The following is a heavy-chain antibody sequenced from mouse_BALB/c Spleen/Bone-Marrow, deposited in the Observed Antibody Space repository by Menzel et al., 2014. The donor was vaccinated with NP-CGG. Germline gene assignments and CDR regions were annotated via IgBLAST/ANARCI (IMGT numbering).Heavy chain of an antibody. D-gene: IGHD1-1*01. Sequence: VKLVESGPGPVAPSQSLSIACTVSGFSLTSYGVHWVRQPPGKGLEWLGAIWAGGTTDYNSALMSRLSIRKDNSKSQVFLKMNSLQSDDTAMYYCARALYYYGSSYYAMDYWGQGTSVIVSS. V-gene: IGHV2-9*02. J-gene: IGHJ4*01. CDR2: IWAGGTT. CDR1: GFSLTSYG. CDR3: ARALYYYGSSYYAMDY.